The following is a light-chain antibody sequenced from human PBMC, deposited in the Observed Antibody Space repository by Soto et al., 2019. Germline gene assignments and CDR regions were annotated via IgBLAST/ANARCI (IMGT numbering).Light chain of an antibody. CDR3: QRYGDSPLT. CDR1: RSVSGNY. Sequence: EIVLTQSPDTLSLSPGERATLSCRASRSVSGNYLAWYQQKPGQAPRLIIYGASSGGTGIPDRFRGSGSGTDFTLTINRLEPEDFALYYCQRYGDSPLTFGGGTKVEVK. J-gene: IGKJ4*01. CDR2: GAS. V-gene: IGKV3-20*01.